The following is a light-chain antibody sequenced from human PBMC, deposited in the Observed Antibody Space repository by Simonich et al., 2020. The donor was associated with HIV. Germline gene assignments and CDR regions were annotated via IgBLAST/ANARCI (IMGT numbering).Light chain of an antibody. Sequence: QSALTQPASVSGSPGQSITISCTGTSSDVGGYNYVSWYQQHPGKAPKLMIYDVSKRPSGVSNRFSGSKSGNTASLTISGLQAEDESDYYCCSYAGAYTVIFGGGTKVTVL. CDR1: SSDVGGYNY. CDR2: DVS. V-gene: IGLV2-14*01. CDR3: CSYAGAYTVI. J-gene: IGLJ2*01.